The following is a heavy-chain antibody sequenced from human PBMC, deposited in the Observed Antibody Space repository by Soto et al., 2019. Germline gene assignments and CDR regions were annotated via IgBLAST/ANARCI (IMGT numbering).Heavy chain of an antibody. CDR1: GFSLSTSGVG. J-gene: IGHJ4*02. V-gene: IGHV2-5*02. CDR2: IYWDDDK. D-gene: IGHD2-15*01. Sequence: SRPNLVSPTQTLTLTCTFSGFSLSTSGVGVGWIRQPPGKALEWLALIYWDDDKRYSPSLKSRLTITKDTSKNQVVLTMTNMDPVDTATYYCAHRLEDGYCSGGRCYFSWGQGTLVTV. CDR3: AHRLEDGYCSGGRCYFS.